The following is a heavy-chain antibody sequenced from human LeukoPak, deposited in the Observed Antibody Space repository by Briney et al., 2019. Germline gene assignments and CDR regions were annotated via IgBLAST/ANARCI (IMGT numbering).Heavy chain of an antibody. D-gene: IGHD6-19*01. Sequence: ASVKVSCKVSGYTLTELSMHWVRQAPGQGLEWMGWINPNSGDTNYAQKFQGRVTMTRDTSITTAYMELSSLRSDDTAVYYCARVFGSSGSHLPGDYWGQGTLVTVSS. CDR3: ARVFGSSGSHLPGDY. CDR2: INPNSGDT. V-gene: IGHV1-2*02. CDR1: GYTLTELS. J-gene: IGHJ4*02.